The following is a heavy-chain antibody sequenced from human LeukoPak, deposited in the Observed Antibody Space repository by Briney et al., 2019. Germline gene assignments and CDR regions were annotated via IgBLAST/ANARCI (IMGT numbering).Heavy chain of an antibody. CDR1: GFTFSSYA. CDR2: ISGSGGST. CDR3: AKDLTRMVRGASDY. V-gene: IGHV3-23*01. D-gene: IGHD3-10*01. J-gene: IGHJ4*02. Sequence: PGGSLRLSCAASGFTFSSYAMSWVRQAPGKGLEWVSAISGSGGSTYYADSVKGRFTISRDNSKNTLYLQMNSLRAEDTAVYYCAKDLTRMVRGASDYWGQGTLVTVSS.